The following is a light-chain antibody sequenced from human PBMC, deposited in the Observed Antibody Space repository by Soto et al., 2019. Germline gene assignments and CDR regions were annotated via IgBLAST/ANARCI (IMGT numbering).Light chain of an antibody. J-gene: IGKJ1*01. CDR2: GAS. Sequence: EVVLTPSPGTLSLSPGKRSSLSCRASQSVSNNYLAWYQQKPGQAPRILTYGASRRASGPPNRFSGSACGTDFPLTISSLQPEDFATYYCQQSSNARAFGQGTKVDI. V-gene: IGKV3-20*01. CDR1: QSVSNNY. CDR3: QQSSNARA.